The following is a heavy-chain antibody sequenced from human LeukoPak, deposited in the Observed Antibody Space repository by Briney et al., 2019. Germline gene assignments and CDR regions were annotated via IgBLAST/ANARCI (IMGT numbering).Heavy chain of an antibody. CDR2: ISGSGGST. D-gene: IGHD6-19*01. CDR3: ANGYSSGWYGY. J-gene: IGHJ4*02. Sequence: GGSLRLSCAASGFTFSSYAMSWVRQAPGKGLEWVSAISGSGGSTYYADSVRGRFTISGDNSKNTLYLQMNSLRAEDTAVYYCANGYSSGWYGYWGQGTLVTVSS. V-gene: IGHV3-23*01. CDR1: GFTFSSYA.